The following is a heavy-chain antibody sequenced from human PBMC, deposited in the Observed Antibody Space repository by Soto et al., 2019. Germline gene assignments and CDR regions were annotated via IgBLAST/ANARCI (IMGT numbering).Heavy chain of an antibody. CDR1: GGTFSSYA. CDR3: ARMIVLVPAAEYYFDY. V-gene: IGHV1-69*12. D-gene: IGHD2-2*01. J-gene: IGHJ4*02. Sequence: QVQLVQSGAEVKKPGSSVKVSCKASGGTFSSYAISWVRQAPGQGLEWMGGIIPIFGTANYAQKFQGRVTITAGESTSXAYMELSSLRSEDTAVYYCARMIVLVPAAEYYFDYWGQGTLVTVSS. CDR2: IIPIFGTA.